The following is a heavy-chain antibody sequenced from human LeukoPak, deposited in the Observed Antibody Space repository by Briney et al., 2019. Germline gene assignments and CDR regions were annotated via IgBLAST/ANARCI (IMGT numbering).Heavy chain of an antibody. J-gene: IGHJ6*02. V-gene: IGHV3-53*01. Sequence: QPGGSLTLSCAASGFAVSSKYMTWVRQVPGKGLEWASVTYNGGSTNYADSVKGRFTISRDTSKNTLYLQMNSLGAEDTAVYYCAREGHPYGMDVWGQGTTVTVSS. CDR3: AREGHPYGMDV. CDR1: GFAVSSKY. CDR2: TYNGGST.